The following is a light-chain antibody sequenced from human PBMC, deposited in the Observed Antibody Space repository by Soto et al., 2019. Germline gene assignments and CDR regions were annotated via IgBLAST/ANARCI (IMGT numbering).Light chain of an antibody. CDR1: SSDVGAYNY. V-gene: IGLV2-14*01. CDR3: SSYTSSTTQV. Sequence: QSALTQPASVSGSPGQSITISCAGTSSDVGAYNYVSWYQQHPGKAPKLVIYEVGDRPSGVSNRFSGSKSSNTASLTISGLQAEDEADYYCSSYTSSTTQVFGGGTKLTVL. J-gene: IGLJ3*02. CDR2: EVG.